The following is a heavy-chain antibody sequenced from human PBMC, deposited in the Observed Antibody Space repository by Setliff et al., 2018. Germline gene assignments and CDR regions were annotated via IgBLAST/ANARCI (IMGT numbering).Heavy chain of an antibody. Sequence: ASVKVSCKTSGFRFTNFGFSWVRQAPGQGLEWLRSISPYSGNTNYPQWLQDRVTMTIDTSATTVYMELKSLRSDDTAVYYCVRSSAPQVVLAADFDFWGQGTPVTSPQ. CDR3: VRSSAPQVVLAADFDF. CDR1: GFRFTNFG. CDR2: ISPYSGNT. J-gene: IGHJ4*02. D-gene: IGHD6-19*01. V-gene: IGHV1-18*01.